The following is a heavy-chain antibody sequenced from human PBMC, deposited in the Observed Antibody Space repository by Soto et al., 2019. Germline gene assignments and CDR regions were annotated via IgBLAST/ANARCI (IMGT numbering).Heavy chain of an antibody. J-gene: IGHJ4*02. D-gene: IGHD3-10*01. CDR2: IYYSGST. Sequence: SETLSLTCTVSGCSISSSSYYWGWIRQPPGKGLEWIGSIYYSGSTYYNPSLKSRVTISVDTSKNQFSLKLSSVTAADTAVYYCASTGFRGVISPPPDYWGQGTLVTVSS. V-gene: IGHV4-39*01. CDR1: GCSISSSSYY. CDR3: ASTGFRGVISPPPDY.